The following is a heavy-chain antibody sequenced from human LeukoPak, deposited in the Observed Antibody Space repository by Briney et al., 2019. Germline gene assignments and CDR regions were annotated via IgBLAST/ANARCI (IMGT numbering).Heavy chain of an antibody. Sequence: SETLSLTCTVSGGSISSGGYYWGWTRQHPGKGLEWIGYIYYSGITYYNPSLKSRVTISLDMSKNQFSLKLTSVTAADTAVYYGASREGVRAGYFDDWGQGTLVTVSS. D-gene: IGHD3-10*01. CDR1: GGSISSGGYY. V-gene: IGHV4-31*03. CDR3: ASREGVRAGYFDD. CDR2: IYYSGIT. J-gene: IGHJ4*02.